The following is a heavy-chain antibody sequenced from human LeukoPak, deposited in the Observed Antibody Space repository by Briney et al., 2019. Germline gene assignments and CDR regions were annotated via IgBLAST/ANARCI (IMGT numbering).Heavy chain of an antibody. CDR2: IYYSGST. Sequence: SETLSLTCTVSGGSISSSSYYWGWIRQPPGKGLEWIGSIYYSGSTYYNPSLKSRVTISVDTSKNQFSLKLSSVTAADTAVYYCASTSRDGYNLKDYWGQRTLVTVSS. CDR1: GGSISSSSYY. CDR3: ASTSRDGYNLKDY. D-gene: IGHD5-24*01. J-gene: IGHJ4*02. V-gene: IGHV4-39*01.